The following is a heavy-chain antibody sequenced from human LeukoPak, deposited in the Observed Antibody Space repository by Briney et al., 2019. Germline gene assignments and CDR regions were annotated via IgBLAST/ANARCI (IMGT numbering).Heavy chain of an antibody. J-gene: IGHJ4*02. CDR2: ISAQHGQT. D-gene: IGHD2-2*01. V-gene: IGHV1-18*01. CDR1: GYTFTSYA. Sequence: ASVKVPCKASGYTFTSYAMNWVRQVAGQGLEWMGWISAQHGQTEYAPNSQDRVTMATDTYTNTAYMELRSLRSDDTAVYYCAGSLGYCTSNACYLKYWGQGTLVTVSS. CDR3: AGSLGYCTSNACYLKY.